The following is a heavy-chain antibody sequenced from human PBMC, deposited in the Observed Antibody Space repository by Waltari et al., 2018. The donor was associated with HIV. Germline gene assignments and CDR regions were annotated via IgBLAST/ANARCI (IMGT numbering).Heavy chain of an antibody. J-gene: IGHJ3*02. Sequence: QVQLQQSGPGLVKPSQTLSLTCAISGDSVSSNSAAWNWIRQSPSRGREWLGKTFYRSKWYNDYAVSVKSRITINTATSKNQFSLQLNSGTPEDTAVYYCAREAVAAYNAFDIWGQGTMVTVSS. CDR1: GDSVSSNSAA. D-gene: IGHD6-19*01. V-gene: IGHV6-1*01. CDR3: AREAVAAYNAFDI. CDR2: TFYRSKWYN.